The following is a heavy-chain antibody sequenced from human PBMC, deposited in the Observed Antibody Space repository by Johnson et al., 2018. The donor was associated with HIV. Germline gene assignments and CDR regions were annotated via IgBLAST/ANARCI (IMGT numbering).Heavy chain of an antibody. Sequence: QVQLVESGGGVVQPGRSLRLSCAASGFTFSSYAMHWVRQAPGKGLAWVSVISSGGSTYYADSVKCRFTISRDNSKNPLYLQMNSLRAEDTAVYYCAGDGRDLVTRGSFDSGGQGTMVTVSS. CDR2: ISSGGST. D-gene: IGHD3-9*01. J-gene: IGHJ3*02. CDR3: AGDGRDLVTRGSFDS. V-gene: IGHV3-NL1*01. CDR1: GFTFSSYA.